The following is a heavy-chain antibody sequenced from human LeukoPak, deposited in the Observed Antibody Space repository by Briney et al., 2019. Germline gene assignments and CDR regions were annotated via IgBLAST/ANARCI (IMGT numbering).Heavy chain of an antibody. V-gene: IGHV3-48*01. J-gene: IGHJ4*02. Sequence: GGSLRLSCAASGFTFSSYSMNWVRQAPGKGLEWVSYIGSSSSTIYYADSVKGRFTISRDNAKNSLYLQMNSLRAEDTAVYYCARAFGYWGQGTLVTVSS. CDR1: GFTFSSYS. CDR2: IGSSSSTI. CDR3: ARAFGY.